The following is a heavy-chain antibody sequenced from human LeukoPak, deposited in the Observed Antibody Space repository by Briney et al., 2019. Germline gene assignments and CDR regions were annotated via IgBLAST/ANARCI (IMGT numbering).Heavy chain of an antibody. CDR1: GGSISNYY. Sequence: KPSETLSLTCAVSGGSISNYYWSWIRQPSGKGLECIGYIYYTGSTTYNPSLKSRVTISVDSSKNQFSLRLSSVTAADTAVYYCARLSTTSGWYSWFDPWGQGTLVTVSS. V-gene: IGHV4-59*08. CDR3: ARLSTTSGWYSWFDP. CDR2: IYYTGST. D-gene: IGHD6-19*01. J-gene: IGHJ5*02.